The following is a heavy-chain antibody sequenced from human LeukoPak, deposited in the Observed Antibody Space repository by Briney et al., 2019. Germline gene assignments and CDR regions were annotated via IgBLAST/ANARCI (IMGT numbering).Heavy chain of an antibody. CDR3: ARGVGTYYFDY. D-gene: IGHD1-1*01. CDR2: ISSSGGST. Sequence: PGGSLRLSCAASGFTFSDYYMSWIRQAPGKGLEWVSTISSSGGSTYYADSVKGRFTISRDNSKNTLYLQMNSLRADDTAVYYCARGVGTYYFDYWGQGTLVTVSS. CDR1: GFTFSDYY. J-gene: IGHJ4*02. V-gene: IGHV3-23*01.